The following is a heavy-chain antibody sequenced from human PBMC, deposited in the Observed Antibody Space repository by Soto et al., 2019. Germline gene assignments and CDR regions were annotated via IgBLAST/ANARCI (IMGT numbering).Heavy chain of an antibody. D-gene: IGHD2-2*01. J-gene: IGHJ4*02. Sequence: GGSLRLSCTASGFTFTDNAMHWVRQAPGKGLEFVSATGRSGDDTHYAGSVRGRFIISRDNSKNTLYLQMNNLQPKDTAVYYCVRVGCSSIWCVTQFDYWGQGTLVTV. CDR3: VRVGCSSIWCVTQFDY. CDR1: GFTFTDNA. CDR2: TGRSGDDT. V-gene: IGHV3-64*04.